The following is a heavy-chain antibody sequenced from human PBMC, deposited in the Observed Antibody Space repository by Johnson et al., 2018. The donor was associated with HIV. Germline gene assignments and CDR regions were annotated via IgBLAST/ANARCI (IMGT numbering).Heavy chain of an antibody. D-gene: IGHD6-13*01. Sequence: VQLVESGGGLVQPGGSLRLSCAASGFTVSSNYMSWVRQAPGKGLEWVSVIYSGGSTYYADSVKGRFTISRDNSKNTLYRQMNSMRAEDTAVYYCAGDQRIAAAATGGAFGIWGQGTIVTVSS. CDR3: AGDQRIAAAATGGAFGI. J-gene: IGHJ3*02. V-gene: IGHV3-66*01. CDR2: IYSGGST. CDR1: GFTVSSNY.